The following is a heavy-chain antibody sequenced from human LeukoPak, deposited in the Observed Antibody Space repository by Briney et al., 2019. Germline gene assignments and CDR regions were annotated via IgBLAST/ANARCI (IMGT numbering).Heavy chain of an antibody. CDR3: AGVGFLEWLPENYFDY. CDR1: GYTFTSYD. D-gene: IGHD3-3*01. V-gene: IGHV1-8*01. Sequence: ASVKVPCKASGYTFTSYDINWVRQATGQGLEWMGWMNPNSGNTGYAQKFQGRVTMTRSTSISTAYMELSSLRSEDTAVYYCAGVGFLEWLPENYFDYWGQGTLVTVSS. J-gene: IGHJ4*02. CDR2: MNPNSGNT.